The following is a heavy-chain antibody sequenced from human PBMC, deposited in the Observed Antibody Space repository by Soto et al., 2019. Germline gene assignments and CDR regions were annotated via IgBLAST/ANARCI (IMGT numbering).Heavy chain of an antibody. CDR1: GGSFSGCY. CDR2: INHSGST. D-gene: IGHD2-8*02. V-gene: IGHV4-34*01. J-gene: IGHJ4*02. CDR3: ARDKITGLFDY. Sequence: PSETLSLTCAVYGGSFSGCYWTWIRQPPGTGLEWIGEINHSGSTNYNPSLKSRVTISVDTSKNQFSLKLTSVTAADTAVYYCARDKITGLFDYWGQGTLVTSPQ.